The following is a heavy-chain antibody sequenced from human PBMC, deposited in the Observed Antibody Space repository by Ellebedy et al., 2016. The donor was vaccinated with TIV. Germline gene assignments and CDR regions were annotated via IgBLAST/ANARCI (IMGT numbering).Heavy chain of an antibody. CDR3: ASLEMATILDAFDI. V-gene: IGHV4-39*01. CDR2: TSYIGSP. D-gene: IGHD5-24*01. J-gene: IGHJ3*02. CDR1: DAPISRSSYS. Sequence: MPSETLSPTCTVSDAPISRSSYSWCSRCQPPAKGLVWTWSTSYIGSPYYNLSLRRRVTISEDTSKNQFSLKLSSVTAADTAVYYCASLEMATILDAFDIWGQGTKVTVS.